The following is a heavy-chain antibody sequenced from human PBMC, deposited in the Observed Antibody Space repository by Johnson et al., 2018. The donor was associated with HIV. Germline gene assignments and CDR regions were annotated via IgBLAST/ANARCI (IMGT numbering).Heavy chain of an antibody. CDR3: ARFDEGWTAFDI. CDR2: ISYDGDNK. Sequence: QVQLVESGGGVVQPGGSLRLSFAASGFTFSSYTMHWVRQAPGKGLEWVAVISYDGDNKYYADSVKGRFTISRDNSKNTLYLQMNSLRAEDTAVYYCARFDEGWTAFDIWGQGTMVTVSS. V-gene: IGHV3-30-3*01. D-gene: IGHD2-15*01. CDR1: GFTFSSYT. J-gene: IGHJ3*02.